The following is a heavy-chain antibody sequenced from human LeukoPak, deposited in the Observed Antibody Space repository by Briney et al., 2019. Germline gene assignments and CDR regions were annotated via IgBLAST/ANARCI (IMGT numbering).Heavy chain of an antibody. CDR3: ARDLYYFESSGYYASDY. V-gene: IGHV3-7*01. Sequence: GGSLRLPCEASGFTFSTYWMSWVRQAPGKGLEWVGNINQDGTEKHFVDSMRGRFTISRDNAKNSLVLQMNSLTDEDTAMYFCARDLYYFESSGYYASDYWGQGTLVTVSS. J-gene: IGHJ4*02. CDR1: GFTFSTYW. D-gene: IGHD3-22*01. CDR2: INQDGTEK.